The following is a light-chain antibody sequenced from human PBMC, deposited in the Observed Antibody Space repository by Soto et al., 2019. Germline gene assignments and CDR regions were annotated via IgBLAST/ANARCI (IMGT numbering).Light chain of an antibody. CDR2: GAS. V-gene: IGKV3-20*01. J-gene: IGKJ4*01. Sequence: ELVLTQSPGTLSLSPGERATLSCRASQSVSSSYLAWYQQKPGQAPRLLIYGASSRATGIPDRFSGSGSGTDFTLTISRLEPESFAVYYCQQYGSSGAFGGGTKVEIK. CDR1: QSVSSSY. CDR3: QQYGSSGA.